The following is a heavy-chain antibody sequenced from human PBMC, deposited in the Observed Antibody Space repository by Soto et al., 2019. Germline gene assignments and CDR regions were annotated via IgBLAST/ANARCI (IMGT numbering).Heavy chain of an antibody. CDR2: FYYSGST. D-gene: IGHD3-22*01. Sequence: PSETLSLTCAVSGASISSYYWSWIRQPPGKGLEWIGYFYYSGSTNYNPSLKSRVTISVDTSKNQFSLKLSSVTAADTAVYYCARSRGGYFDYWGQGTLVTVS. V-gene: IGHV4-59*01. CDR3: ARSRGGYFDY. J-gene: IGHJ4*02. CDR1: GASISSYY.